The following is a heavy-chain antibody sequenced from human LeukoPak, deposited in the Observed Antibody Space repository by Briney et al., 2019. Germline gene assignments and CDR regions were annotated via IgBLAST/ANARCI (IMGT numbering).Heavy chain of an antibody. CDR1: GGSISSSSYY. V-gene: IGHV4-61*05. J-gene: IGHJ5*02. CDR2: IYYSGST. Sequence: SETLSLTCTVSGGSISSSSYYWGWIRQPPGKGLEWIGYIYYSGSTNYNPSLKSRVTISVDTSKNQFSLKLSSVTAADTAVYYCARSSITMVRGVTSNWFDPWGQGTLVTVSS. D-gene: IGHD3-10*01. CDR3: ARSSITMVRGVTSNWFDP.